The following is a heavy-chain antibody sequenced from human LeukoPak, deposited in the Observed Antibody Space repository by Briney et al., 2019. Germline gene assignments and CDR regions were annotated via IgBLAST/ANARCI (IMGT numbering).Heavy chain of an antibody. V-gene: IGHV3-23*01. CDR1: GFTFGSYA. CDR2: ISGSGGST. Sequence: GGSLRLSCAASGFTFGSYAMSWVRQAPGKGLEWVSAISGSGGSTYYADSVKGRFTISRDNSKNTLYLQMNSLRAEDTAVYYCAKREGSGWSYTYYYYYGMDVWGQGTTVTVSS. CDR3: AKREGSGWSYTYYYYYGMDV. D-gene: IGHD6-19*01. J-gene: IGHJ6*02.